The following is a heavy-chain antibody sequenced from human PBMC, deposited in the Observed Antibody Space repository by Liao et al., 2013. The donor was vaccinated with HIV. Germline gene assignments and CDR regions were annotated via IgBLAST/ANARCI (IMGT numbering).Heavy chain of an antibody. D-gene: IGHD3-3*01. CDR3: ARLTIFGVVTTYYYYYMDV. V-gene: IGHV4-39*07. Sequence: QLQLQESGPGLVKPSETLSLTCTISGGSISSSDYSWGWIRQPPGKGLEWIASIYYSGSTNYNPSLKSRVTISVDTSKNQFSLKLSSVTAADTAVYYCARLTIFGVVTTYYYYYMDVWGKGTTVTVSS. CDR2: IYYSGST. CDR1: GGSISSSDYS. J-gene: IGHJ6*03.